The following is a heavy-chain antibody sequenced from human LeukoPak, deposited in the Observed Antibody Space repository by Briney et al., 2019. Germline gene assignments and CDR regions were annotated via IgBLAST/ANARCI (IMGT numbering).Heavy chain of an antibody. CDR2: ISSSSSYI. D-gene: IGHD4-17*01. V-gene: IGHV3-21*01. J-gene: IGHJ6*02. CDR3: AIYGDANYYYYGMDV. CDR1: GFTFSSYS. Sequence: GGSLRLSCAASGFTFSSYSMNWVRQAPGKGLEWVSSISSSSSYIYYADSVKGRFTISRDNAKNSLYLQMNSLRAEDTAVYYCAIYGDANYYYYGMDVWGQGTTVTVSS.